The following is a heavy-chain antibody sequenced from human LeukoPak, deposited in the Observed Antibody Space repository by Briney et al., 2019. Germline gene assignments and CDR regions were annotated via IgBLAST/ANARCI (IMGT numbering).Heavy chain of an antibody. J-gene: IGHJ4*02. V-gene: IGHV4-59*01. Sequence: PSETLSLTCTVSGGSISTYYWSWVRQPPGKGLEWIGYIYYSGSTNYNPSLKSRVTISVDTSKNQLSLKLSSVTAADTAVYYCARDLAGGRMVDHWGQGTLVTVSS. CDR3: ARDLAGGRMVDH. D-gene: IGHD4-23*01. CDR2: IYYSGST. CDR1: GGSISTYY.